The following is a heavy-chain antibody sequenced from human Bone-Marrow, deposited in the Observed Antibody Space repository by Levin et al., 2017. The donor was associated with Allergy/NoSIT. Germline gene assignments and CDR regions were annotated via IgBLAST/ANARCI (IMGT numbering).Heavy chain of an antibody. CDR3: ARLSRGDNVGALHPYFYFYGMDV. V-gene: IGHV4-59*08. J-gene: IGHJ6*02. CDR2: IYYSGST. CDR1: GGSISNYY. D-gene: IGHD3-16*01. Sequence: PSETLSLTCTVSGGSISNYYWSWIRQPPGKGLEWIGYIYYSGSTNYNPSLKSRVTMSGDTSKNQFSLKLSSVTAADTAVYYCARLSRGDNVGALHPYFYFYGMDVWGQGTTVTVSS.